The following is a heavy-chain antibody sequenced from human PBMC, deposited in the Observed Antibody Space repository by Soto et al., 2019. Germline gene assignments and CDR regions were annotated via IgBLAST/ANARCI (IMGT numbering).Heavy chain of an antibody. CDR3: AREGYDSSGYYLRPYFDY. V-gene: IGHV3-30-3*01. CDR1: GFTFSSYA. J-gene: IGHJ4*02. CDR2: ISYDGSNK. D-gene: IGHD3-22*01. Sequence: GGSLRLSCAASGFTFSSYAMHWVRQAPGKGLEWVAVISYDGSNKYYADSVKGRFTISRDNSKNTLYLQMNSLRAEDTAVYYCAREGYDSSGYYLRPYFDYWGQETLVTVSS.